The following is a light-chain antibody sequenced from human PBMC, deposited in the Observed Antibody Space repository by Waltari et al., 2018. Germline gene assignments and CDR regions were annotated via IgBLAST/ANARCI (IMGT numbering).Light chain of an antibody. J-gene: IGLJ2*01. CDR1: NIGRKG. CDR3: QVWDSSSDHVV. CDR2: DDS. V-gene: IGLV3-21*02. Sequence: SYVLTQPPSVSVAPGQTARITCGGINIGRKGVHWYQQKPGQAPVVVVYDDSDRPSGIPERFSGSNSGNPATLTISRVAAGDEADYYCQVWDSSSDHVVFGGGTKLTVL.